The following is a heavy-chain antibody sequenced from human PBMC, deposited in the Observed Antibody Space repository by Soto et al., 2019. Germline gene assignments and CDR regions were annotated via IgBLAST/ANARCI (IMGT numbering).Heavy chain of an antibody. D-gene: IGHD1-26*01. CDR1: GGTFSTYA. Sequence: QVLLVQSGAAVRKPGSSVKVSCKASGGTFSTYAITWVRQAPGQGLEWMGGIIPIFGKANYAQKFQGRVTITADDSASTAYMELTSLRSEDTAVYYCTIPSSGMFYFDFWGQGTLVTVSS. J-gene: IGHJ4*02. V-gene: IGHV1-69*12. CDR3: TIPSSGMFYFDF. CDR2: IIPIFGKA.